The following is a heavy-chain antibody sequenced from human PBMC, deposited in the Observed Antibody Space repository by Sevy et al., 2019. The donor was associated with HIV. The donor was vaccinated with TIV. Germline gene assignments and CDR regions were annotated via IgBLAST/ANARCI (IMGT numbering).Heavy chain of an antibody. D-gene: IGHD2-2*01. CDR2: ISGYNGNT. V-gene: IGHV1-18*01. J-gene: IGHJ5*02. CDR1: GYTFTSYG. Sequence: ASVKVSCKASGYTFTSYGISWVRHAPGQGLEWMGWISGYNGNTNYAQKLQGRVTMTTDTSTSTAYMELRSLRSDDTAVYYCARTYHLLGTHWFDPWGQGTLVTVSS. CDR3: ARTYHLLGTHWFDP.